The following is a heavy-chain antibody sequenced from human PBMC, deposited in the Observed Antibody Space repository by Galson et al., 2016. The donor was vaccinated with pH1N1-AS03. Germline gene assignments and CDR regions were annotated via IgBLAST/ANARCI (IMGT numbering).Heavy chain of an antibody. J-gene: IGHJ3*02. CDR2: IKQDGSEN. Sequence: SLRLSCAASGFNVSNYWMNWVRQAPGKGLEWVANIKQDGSENYSLDSVKGRFTISRDNVENSVYLQLNSLKVEGTAMYYCARIKGGGNSDGFDIWGLGTKVIVSS. D-gene: IGHD4-23*01. CDR3: ARIKGGGNSDGFDI. CDR1: GFNVSNYW. V-gene: IGHV3-7*01.